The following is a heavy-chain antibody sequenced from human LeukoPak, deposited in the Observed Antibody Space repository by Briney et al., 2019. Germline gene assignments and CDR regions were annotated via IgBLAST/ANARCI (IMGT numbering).Heavy chain of an antibody. CDR3: ACGYSYGVDY. J-gene: IGHJ4*02. V-gene: IGHV3-30-3*01. CDR1: GFTFSNYA. D-gene: IGHD5-18*01. CDR2: ITYDGSNK. Sequence: GGSLTLSCAASGFTFSNYAMHWVRQAPGKGLEWVAVITYDGSNKYYADSVKGRFTISRDNSKNTLYLQMNSLRPDDTAVYYSACGYSYGVDYWGQGTLVTVSS.